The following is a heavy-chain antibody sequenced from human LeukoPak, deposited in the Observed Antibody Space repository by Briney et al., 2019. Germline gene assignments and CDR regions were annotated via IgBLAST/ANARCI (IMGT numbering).Heavy chain of an antibody. Sequence: PSETLSLTCTVSGDSIRSTSYYWGWIRQPPGKGLEWIGSIHYSGNTYYNPSLKSRVTIAVDTSKNQFSLKLNSVTAADTAVYYCARRKSFYDSSGYFDHWGRGTLVTVS. D-gene: IGHD3-22*01. V-gene: IGHV4-39*01. CDR2: IHYSGNT. CDR1: GDSIRSTSYY. CDR3: ARRKSFYDSSGYFDH. J-gene: IGHJ4*02.